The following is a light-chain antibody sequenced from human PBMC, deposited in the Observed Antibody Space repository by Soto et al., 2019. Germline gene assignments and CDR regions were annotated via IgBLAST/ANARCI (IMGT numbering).Light chain of an antibody. CDR1: RGISNH. Sequence: DFRMTQSPFSLSASVGDRVTITCRASRGISNHLAWYQQKPGKVPKLLIYAASALQSGVPPRFSGSGSGTDFTLSISSLQPEDVATYYCQNYDDAPLTFAGGTRVEIK. V-gene: IGKV1-27*01. J-gene: IGKJ4*01. CDR2: AAS. CDR3: QNYDDAPLT.